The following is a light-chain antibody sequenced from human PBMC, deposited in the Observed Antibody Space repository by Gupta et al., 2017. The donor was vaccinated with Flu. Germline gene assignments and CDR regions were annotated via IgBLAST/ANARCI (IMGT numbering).Light chain of an antibody. CDR3: NSRDSTDNHQAV. V-gene: IGLV3-19*01. J-gene: IGLJ2*01. CDR2: AKN. CDR1: SLRNPY. Sequence: SSALTQDPAVSVALGQTFRITCQGYSLRNPYASWYQQKPGQAPVLVIYAKNIRPPGIPDRFSGSSSGNTASLTITGAQAEDEADYYCNSRDSTDNHQAVFGGGTKLTVL.